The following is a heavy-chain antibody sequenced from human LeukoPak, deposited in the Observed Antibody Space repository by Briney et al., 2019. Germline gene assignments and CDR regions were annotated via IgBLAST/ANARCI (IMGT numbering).Heavy chain of an antibody. CDR2: ISDTGANT. CDR1: GFTFSSYG. V-gene: IGHV3-23*01. J-gene: IGHJ5*02. D-gene: IGHD6-13*01. Sequence: PGGSLRLSCAASGFTFSSYGMSWVRQAPGKGLEWDSTISDTGANTYYADSLKGRFNISRENSKSTLYLQMNSLRVEDAAVYYCAKRRYDTSSLDWFDPWGQGTLVTVSS. CDR3: AKRRYDTSSLDWFDP.